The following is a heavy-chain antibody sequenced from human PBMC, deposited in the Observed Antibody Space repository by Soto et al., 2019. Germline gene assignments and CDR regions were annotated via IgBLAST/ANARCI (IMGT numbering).Heavy chain of an antibody. Sequence: PGESLKISCKGSGYSFTSYWIGWVRQMPGKGLEWMGIIYPGDSDTRYSPSFQGQVTISADKSISTAYLQWSSLKASDTAMYYCASLGWAHSRSGPGRERDYGMDVWGQGTTVTVSS. D-gene: IGHD3-10*01. J-gene: IGHJ6*02. CDR2: IYPGDSDT. CDR3: ASLGWAHSRSGPGRERDYGMDV. V-gene: IGHV5-51*01. CDR1: GYSFTSYW.